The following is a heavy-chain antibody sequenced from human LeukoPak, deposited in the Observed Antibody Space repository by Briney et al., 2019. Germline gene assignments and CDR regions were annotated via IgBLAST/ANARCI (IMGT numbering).Heavy chain of an antibody. CDR1: GFIFKSYW. J-gene: IGHJ4*02. D-gene: IGHD3-9*01. Sequence: PGGSLRLSCAASGFIFKSYWMSWVRQAPGKGLEWVANIKQDGSEENYVDSVRGRFTISRDNAKKSLYLQMNSLRAEDTAVYYCARNPYDILTGFYKNPGGFDFWDQGTLVTVSS. CDR3: ARNPYDILTGFYKNPGGFDF. V-gene: IGHV3-7*01. CDR2: IKQDGSEE.